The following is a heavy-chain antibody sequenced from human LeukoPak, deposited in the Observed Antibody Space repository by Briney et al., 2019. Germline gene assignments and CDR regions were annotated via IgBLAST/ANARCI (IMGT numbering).Heavy chain of an antibody. J-gene: IGHJ6*03. CDR3: ARGPPRGIVATILHVNYYYYMDV. V-gene: IGHV1-8*01. CDR1: GYTFISYD. D-gene: IGHD5-12*01. Sequence: ASVKDFCKASGYTFISYDINWVRQATGQGLQWMGWMNPNSGNTGYAQKFQGRVTMTRNTSISTAYMELSSLRSEDTAVYYCARGPPRGIVATILHVNYYYYMDVWGKGTTVTVSS. CDR2: MNPNSGNT.